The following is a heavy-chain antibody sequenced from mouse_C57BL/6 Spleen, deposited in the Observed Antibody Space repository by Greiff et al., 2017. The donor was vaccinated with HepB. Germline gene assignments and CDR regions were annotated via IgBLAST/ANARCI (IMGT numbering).Heavy chain of an antibody. CDR1: GYAFSSYW. D-gene: IGHD2-1*01. CDR3: AKAMVTSTLYYFDY. Sequence: QVQLQQSGAELVKPGASVKISCKASGYAFSSYWMNWVKQRPGKGLEWIVQIYPGDGDTNYNGKFKGKATLTADKSSSTAYMQLSSLTSEDSAVYFCAKAMVTSTLYYFDYWGQGTTLTVSS. V-gene: IGHV1-80*01. CDR2: IYPGDGDT. J-gene: IGHJ2*01.